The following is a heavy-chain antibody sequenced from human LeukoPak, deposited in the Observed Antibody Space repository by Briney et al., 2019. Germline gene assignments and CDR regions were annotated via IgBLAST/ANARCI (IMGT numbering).Heavy chain of an antibody. Sequence: ASVKVSCKASGYTFTGYYMHWVRQAPGQGLEWMGWINPNSGGTNYAQKFQGRVTMTRDTSISTAYMELSMLRSDDTAVYYCARGYYDSSGYSTLGYWGQGTLVTVSS. CDR2: INPNSGGT. V-gene: IGHV1-2*02. J-gene: IGHJ4*02. CDR1: GYTFTGYY. D-gene: IGHD3-22*01. CDR3: ARGYYDSSGYSTLGY.